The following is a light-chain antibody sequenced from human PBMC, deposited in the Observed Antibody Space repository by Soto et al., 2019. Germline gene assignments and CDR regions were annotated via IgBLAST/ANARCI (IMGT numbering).Light chain of an antibody. Sequence: QSTLTQLAFVSGSPGQSVTISCTGTSSDVGGYNYVSWYQHHPGKAPKLMIFDVSNRPSGVSNRFSGSKSGNTASLTISGLQPEDEADYYCSSYTTSNTRQIVFGTGTKVTVL. CDR1: SSDVGGYNY. J-gene: IGLJ1*01. CDR3: SSYTTSNTRQIV. V-gene: IGLV2-14*03. CDR2: DVS.